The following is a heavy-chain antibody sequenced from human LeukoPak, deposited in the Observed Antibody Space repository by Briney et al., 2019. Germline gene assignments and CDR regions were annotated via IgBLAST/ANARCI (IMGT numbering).Heavy chain of an antibody. D-gene: IGHD3-16*02. CDR1: GYSFSTYV. Sequence: ASVKVSCKVSGYSFSTYVINWVRQAPGQGLEWMGWISAYNGNTNYAQKFQGRVTMTTDTSTSTVHMELRSLRSDDTAVYYCAREGSVWGSYHYFEYWGQGSLVTVSS. V-gene: IGHV1-18*01. J-gene: IGHJ4*02. CDR3: AREGSVWGSYHYFEY. CDR2: ISAYNGNT.